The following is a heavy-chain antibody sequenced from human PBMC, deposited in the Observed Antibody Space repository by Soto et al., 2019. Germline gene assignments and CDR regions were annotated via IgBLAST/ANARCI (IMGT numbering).Heavy chain of an antibody. V-gene: IGHV3-23*01. Sequence: EVQLLESGGGLVQQGGSLRLSCAASGFTFDSYDMNWVRQAPGKGLEWVSGISASGASIFYTESVKGRFSISRDNSRNTLFLQMDSLRAEDTAVYYCAKATHYGDYYFDYWGQGTQVTVSS. D-gene: IGHD4-17*01. J-gene: IGHJ4*02. CDR2: ISASGASI. CDR1: GFTFDSYD. CDR3: AKATHYGDYYFDY.